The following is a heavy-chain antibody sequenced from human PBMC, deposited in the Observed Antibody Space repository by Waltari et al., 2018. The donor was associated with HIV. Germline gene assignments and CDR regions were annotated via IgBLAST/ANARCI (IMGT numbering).Heavy chain of an antibody. V-gene: IGHV1-8*01. CDR1: GYTFTSYD. CDR3: ARGTMIDRAFDI. CDR2: MNPNSGNT. J-gene: IGHJ3*02. Sequence: QVQLVQSGAEVKKPGASVQVSCKASGYTFTSYDINWARQATGQGLEWMGWMNPNSGNTAYAQNFQGRVTMTRNSSISTAYMELSSLRSEDTAVYYCARGTMIDRAFDIWGQGTMVTVSS. D-gene: IGHD3-22*01.